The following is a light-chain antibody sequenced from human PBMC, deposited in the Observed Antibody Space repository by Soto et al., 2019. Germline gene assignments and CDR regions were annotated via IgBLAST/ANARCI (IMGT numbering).Light chain of an antibody. V-gene: IGLV2-8*01. Sequence: QSALTQPPSASGSPGQSVAISCTGTSSDVGGYNYVSWYQHHPGKAPKLMIYEVSRRPSGVSDRFSGSKSGNTASLTVSGLQAEDEADYYCSSYSGSSNWVFGRGTQLTVL. J-gene: IGLJ3*02. CDR3: SSYSGSSNWV. CDR1: SSDVGGYNY. CDR2: EVS.